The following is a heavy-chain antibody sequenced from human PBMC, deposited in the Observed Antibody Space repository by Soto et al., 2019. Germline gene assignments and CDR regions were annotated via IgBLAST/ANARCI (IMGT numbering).Heavy chain of an antibody. CDR3: AKDSEILLGDFDY. CDR2: ISYDGSNK. Sequence: GSLRLSCAASGFTFSSYGMHWVRQAPGKGLEWVAVISYDGSNKYYADSVKGRFTISRDNSKNALYLQMNSLRAEETAVYYCAKDSEILLGDFDYWGQGTLVTVSS. J-gene: IGHJ4*02. V-gene: IGHV3-30*18. D-gene: IGHD1-26*01. CDR1: GFTFSSYG.